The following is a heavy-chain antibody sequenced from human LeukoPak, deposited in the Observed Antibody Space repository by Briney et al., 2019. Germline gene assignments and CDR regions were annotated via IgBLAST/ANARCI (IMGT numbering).Heavy chain of an antibody. CDR2: INPSGGST. V-gene: IGHV1-46*01. CDR1: GYTFTIYY. CDR3: ARVPFANCSSTSCFYYFDY. J-gene: IGHJ4*02. Sequence: ASVTVSCKASGYTFTIYYMHWVRQAPGQGLEWMGIINPSGGSTSYAQKFQGRVTMTRDTSTSTVYMELSSLRSEDTAVYYCARVPFANCSSTSCFYYFDYWGQGTLVTVSS. D-gene: IGHD2-2*01.